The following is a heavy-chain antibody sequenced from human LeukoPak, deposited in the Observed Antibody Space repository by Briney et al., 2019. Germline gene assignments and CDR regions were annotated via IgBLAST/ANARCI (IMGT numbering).Heavy chain of an antibody. J-gene: IGHJ4*02. D-gene: IGHD5-18*01. CDR3: ARDPSRGYSYGYADY. CDR2: IMRDGSEK. CDR1: GFSFSTYW. Sequence: GGSLRLSCAASGFSFSTYWMNWVSQPPGKGLEWVANIMRDGSEKYYVDSVKGRFTISRDNAKNSLYLQMNSLRAEDTAVYYCARDPSRGYSYGYADYWGQGSLVIVSS. V-gene: IGHV3-7*01.